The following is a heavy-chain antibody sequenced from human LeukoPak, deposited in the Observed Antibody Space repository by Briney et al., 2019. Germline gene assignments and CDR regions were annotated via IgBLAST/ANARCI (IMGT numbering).Heavy chain of an antibody. CDR3: ATGGVSAASGKPGYYYYYGMDV. CDR1: GYTLTELS. V-gene: IGHV1-24*01. J-gene: IGHJ6*02. D-gene: IGHD6-25*01. CDR2: FDPEDGET. Sequence: ASVKVSCKVSGYTLTELSMHWVRQAPGKGLEWMGGFDPEDGETIYAQKFQGRVTVTEDTSTDTAYMELSSLRSEDTAVYYCATGGVSAASGKPGYYYYYGMDVWGQGTTVTVSS.